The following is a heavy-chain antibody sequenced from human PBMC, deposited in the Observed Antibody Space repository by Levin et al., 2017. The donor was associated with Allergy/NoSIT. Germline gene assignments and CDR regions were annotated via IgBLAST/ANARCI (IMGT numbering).Heavy chain of an antibody. D-gene: IGHD3-22*01. J-gene: IGHJ5*02. V-gene: IGHV3-23*01. Sequence: PGGSLRLSCAASGFTFSTYAMSWVRQAPGKGLEWVSAISGSGGNTHYADSVKGRFTISRDNSKNTLYLQMNSLTAEDTAVYYCAKGLVVVVLQFDPWGQGTLVTVSS. CDR3: AKGLVVVVLQFDP. CDR2: ISGSGGNT. CDR1: GFTFSTYA.